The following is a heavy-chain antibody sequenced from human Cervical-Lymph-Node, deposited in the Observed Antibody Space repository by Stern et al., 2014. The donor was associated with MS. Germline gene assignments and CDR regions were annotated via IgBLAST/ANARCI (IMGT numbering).Heavy chain of an antibody. D-gene: IGHD3-22*01. V-gene: IGHV5-51*01. Sequence: EVQLLESGAEVKKPGESLKISCRTSGYTFSNFWIGWVRQMPGKGLEWMGVIYPADSDPTYSPSFQGQVTISADESISTAYLQWRSLKASDTAMYYCVRRRDSAGYDTFDLWGQGTMLIVSS. CDR3: VRRRDSAGYDTFDL. CDR2: IYPADSDP. CDR1: GYTFSNFW. J-gene: IGHJ3*01.